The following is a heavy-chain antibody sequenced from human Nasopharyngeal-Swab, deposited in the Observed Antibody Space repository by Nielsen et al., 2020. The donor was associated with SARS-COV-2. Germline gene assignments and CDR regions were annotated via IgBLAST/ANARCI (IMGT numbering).Heavy chain of an antibody. CDR3: ASGLNWFPFDY. Sequence: WSRQPPGKGLEWIGYIYYSGSTNYNPSLKSRVTISVDTSKNQFSLKLSSVTAADTAVYYCASGLNWFPFDYWGQGTLVTVSS. V-gene: IGHV4-59*01. D-gene: IGHD3-9*01. J-gene: IGHJ4*02. CDR2: IYYSGST.